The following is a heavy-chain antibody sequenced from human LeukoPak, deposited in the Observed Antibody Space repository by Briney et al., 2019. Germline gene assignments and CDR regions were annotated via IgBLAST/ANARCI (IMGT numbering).Heavy chain of an antibody. Sequence: SETLSLTCTVSGGSISSYYWNWIRQPAGKGLEWIGRIYTSGTTHYNPSLKSRVTMSVDTSKNQFSLNLSSVTAADTAVYYCARFSSIAAAFDYWGLGTLVTVSS. CDR2: IYTSGTT. CDR3: ARFSSIAAAFDY. V-gene: IGHV4-4*07. D-gene: IGHD6-13*01. J-gene: IGHJ4*02. CDR1: GGSISSYY.